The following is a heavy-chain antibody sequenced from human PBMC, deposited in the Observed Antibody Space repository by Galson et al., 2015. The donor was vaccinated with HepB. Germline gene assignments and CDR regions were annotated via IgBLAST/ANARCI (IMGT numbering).Heavy chain of an antibody. CDR1: GFTFSSYN. V-gene: IGHV3-48*01. Sequence: SLRLSCAASGFTFSSYNMNWVRQAPEKGLEWISYIDSSSTIIYYADSVKGRFTISRDNAKNSLYLQMNSLRAEDTGIYYCARDRGGSGGHLSYYYDMDVWGQGTTVTVSS. CDR2: IDSSSTII. CDR3: ARDRGGSGGHLSYYYDMDV. D-gene: IGHD3-10*01. J-gene: IGHJ6*02.